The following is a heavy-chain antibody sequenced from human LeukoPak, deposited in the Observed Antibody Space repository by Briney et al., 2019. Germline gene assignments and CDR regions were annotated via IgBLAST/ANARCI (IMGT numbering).Heavy chain of an antibody. CDR1: GFTFSAHM. J-gene: IGHJ4*02. D-gene: IGHD3-3*01. V-gene: IGHV3-7*01. CDR2: IYQGGSET. CDR3: AREGTFGYHYFDY. Sequence: PGGSLRLSCTVSGFTFSAHMMSWVRQAPGKGLEWVANIYQGGSETHYVDSVKGRFTISRENAKNSLYLHLSSLRAEDTAVYYCAREGTFGYHYFDYWGQGALVTVSS.